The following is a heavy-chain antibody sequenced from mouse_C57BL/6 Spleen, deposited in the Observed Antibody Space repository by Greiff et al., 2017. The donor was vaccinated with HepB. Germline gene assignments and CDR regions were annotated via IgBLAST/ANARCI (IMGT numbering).Heavy chain of an antibody. D-gene: IGHD1-1*01. CDR2: INPNYGTT. CDR1: GYSFTDYN. J-gene: IGHJ2*01. Sequence: VQLKQSGPELVKPGASVKISCKASGYSFTDYNMNWVKQSNGKSLEWIGVINPNYGTTSYNQKFKGKATLTVDQSSSTAYMQLNSLTSEDSAVYYCASYYYGSSYLFDYWGQGTTLTVSS. V-gene: IGHV1-39*01. CDR3: ASYYYGSSYLFDY.